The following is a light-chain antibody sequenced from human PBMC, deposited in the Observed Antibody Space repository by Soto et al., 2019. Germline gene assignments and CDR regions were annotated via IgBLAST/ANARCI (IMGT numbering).Light chain of an antibody. CDR1: SSNIGAEYD. V-gene: IGLV1-40*01. Sequence: QSVLTQPPSVSGAPGQRVAISCTGSSSNIGAEYDVHWYQQLPGTAPKRFIYGDNNRPSGVPDRFSGSKSGTSASLAITGLQPEDEADYYCQSYDSSLTTFVFGTGTKLTVL. CDR3: QSYDSSLTTFV. CDR2: GDN. J-gene: IGLJ1*01.